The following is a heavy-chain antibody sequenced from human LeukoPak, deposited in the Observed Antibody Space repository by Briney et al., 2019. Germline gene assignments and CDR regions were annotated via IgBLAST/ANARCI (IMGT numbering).Heavy chain of an antibody. Sequence: GGSLRLSCAASGSTFSNAWMSWVRQAPGKGLEWVGRIKSKTDGGTTDYAAPVKGRFTISRDDSKNTLYLQMNSLKAEDTAVYYCAKGNRLSRSVEYFDYWGQGTLVTVSS. D-gene: IGHD5-24*01. CDR2: IKSKTDGGTT. CDR1: GSTFSNAW. J-gene: IGHJ4*02. V-gene: IGHV3-15*01. CDR3: AKGNRLSRSVEYFDY.